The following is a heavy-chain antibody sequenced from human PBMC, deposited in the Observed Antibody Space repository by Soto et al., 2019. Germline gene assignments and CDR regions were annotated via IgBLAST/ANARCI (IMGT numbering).Heavy chain of an antibody. CDR3: AKLVTTVDSY. V-gene: IGHV3-23*01. Sequence: LRLSCAGSGITFSNYAMSWVRQAPGKGLEWVSAVSDSGGNTYYADSVKGRFTMSRDNSKNTLFLQMNSLRVEDTAVYYCAKLVTTVDSYWGQGTLVTVSS. CDR1: GITFSNYA. J-gene: IGHJ4*02. D-gene: IGHD1-1*01. CDR2: VSDSGGNT.